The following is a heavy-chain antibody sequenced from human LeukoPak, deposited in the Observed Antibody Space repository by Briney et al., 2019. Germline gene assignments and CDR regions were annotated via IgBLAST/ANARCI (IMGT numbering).Heavy chain of an antibody. V-gene: IGHV3-23*01. CDR2: ISCSDGST. D-gene: IGHD2-2*01. CDR3: ARQVSCDTTTCYAGMPPDY. Sequence: GGSLRLSCAASGFTFSRYAISCVRQPPEKGLQWVSVISCSDGSTYYADSVRGRFTISRDDSGNTLFLQMNCLRAEDTDVYYCARQVSCDTTTCYAGMPPDYWGQGTLVTVSS. J-gene: IGHJ4*02. CDR1: GFTFSRYA.